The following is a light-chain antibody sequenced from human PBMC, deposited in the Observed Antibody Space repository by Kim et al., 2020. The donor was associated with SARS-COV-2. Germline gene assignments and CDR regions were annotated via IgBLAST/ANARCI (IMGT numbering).Light chain of an antibody. Sequence: QRVTMPRTGTNAKIGECYGVQCYQKFPGKAPTVIIYGNNNRPSGVPDRFSGSKSGTSASLAITGLQAEDEGVYYCQSYDSRLGVFGGGTQLTVL. V-gene: IGLV1-40*01. CDR2: GNN. CDR3: QSYDSRLGV. J-gene: IGLJ3*02. CDR1: NAKIGECYG.